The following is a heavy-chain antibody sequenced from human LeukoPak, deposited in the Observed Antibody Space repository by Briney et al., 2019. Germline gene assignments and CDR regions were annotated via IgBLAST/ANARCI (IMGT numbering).Heavy chain of an antibody. CDR2: IYHSGST. J-gene: IGHJ4*02. CDR1: GYSISSGYY. Sequence: SETLSLTCAVSGYSISSGYYWGWIRQPPGKGLEWIGSIYHSGSTYYNPSLKSRVTISVDTSKNQFSLKLSSVTAADTAVYYCARGGTKDYFDSSGAFDYWGQGTLVTVSS. CDR3: ARGGTKDYFDSSGAFDY. V-gene: IGHV4-38-2*01. D-gene: IGHD3-22*01.